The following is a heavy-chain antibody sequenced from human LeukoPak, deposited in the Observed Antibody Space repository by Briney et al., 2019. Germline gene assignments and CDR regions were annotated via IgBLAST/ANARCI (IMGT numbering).Heavy chain of an antibody. J-gene: IGHJ6*02. D-gene: IGHD4-17*01. CDR3: ARDVIGPTVTTRGGYYGMDV. V-gene: IGHV3-21*01. CDR1: GFTFSSYS. Sequence: PGGSLRLSCAASGFTFSSYSMNWVRQAPGKGLEWVSSISSSSSYIYYADSVKGRFTISRDNAKNSLYLQMNSLRAEDTAVYYCARDVIGPTVTTRGGYYGMDVWGQGTTATVSS. CDR2: ISSSSSYI.